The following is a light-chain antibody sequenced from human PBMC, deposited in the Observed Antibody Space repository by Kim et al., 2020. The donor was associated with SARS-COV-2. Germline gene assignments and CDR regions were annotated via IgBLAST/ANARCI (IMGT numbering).Light chain of an antibody. CDR1: NIENKG. Sequence: SYELTQPPSVSVAPGKTASIPCGGFNIENKGVHWYQLKPGQAPIMVMDYDSDRPSGIPERFSGSNSGSSATLTISRVEAGDEADYYCQVWDSGADRHVFG. CDR3: QVWDSGADRHV. J-gene: IGLJ3*02. V-gene: IGLV3-21*04. CDR2: YDS.